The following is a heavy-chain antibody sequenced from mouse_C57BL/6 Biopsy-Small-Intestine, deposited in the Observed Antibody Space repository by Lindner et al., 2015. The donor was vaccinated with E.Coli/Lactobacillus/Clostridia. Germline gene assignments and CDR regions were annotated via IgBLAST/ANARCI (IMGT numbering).Heavy chain of an antibody. J-gene: IGHJ2*01. D-gene: IGHD1-1*01. CDR2: INPGSGGT. V-gene: IGHV1-54*01. CDR3: ARKDYYGSSHFDY. Sequence: VQLQESGAELVRPGTSVKVSCKASGYAFTNYLIEWIKQRPGQGLEWIGVINPGSGGTNYNEKFKGKATLTADKSSSTAYMQLSSLTSEDSAVYYCARKDYYGSSHFDYWGQGTTLTVSS. CDR1: GYAFTNYL.